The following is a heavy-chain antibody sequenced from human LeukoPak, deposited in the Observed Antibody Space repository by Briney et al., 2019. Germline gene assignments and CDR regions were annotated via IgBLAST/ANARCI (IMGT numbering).Heavy chain of an antibody. J-gene: IGHJ6*02. CDR3: TRDRIPSTAYYGMDV. CDR2: ISRDGSTK. CDR1: GFTFSSYS. V-gene: IGHV3-30-3*01. Sequence: PGRSLRLSCVASGFTFSSYSMHWVRQAPGKGLEWVAVISRDGSTKYYADSVKGRFTISRDNSEKTLYLQMNSLRAEDTAVYYCTRDRIPSTAYYGMDVWGQGTTVPVSS. D-gene: IGHD4-17*01.